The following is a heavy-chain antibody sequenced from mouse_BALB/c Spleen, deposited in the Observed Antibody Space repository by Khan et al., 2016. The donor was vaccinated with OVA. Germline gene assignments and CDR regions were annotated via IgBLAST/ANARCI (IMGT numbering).Heavy chain of an antibody. CDR2: ISSDGDYT. D-gene: IGHD2-1*01. V-gene: IGHV5-9-3*01. CDR3: ARAPYGNFAY. Sequence: EVQGVESGGGLVKPGGSLKLSCAASGFTFSTYAMSWVRQTPEKRLEWVATISSDGDYTYFPDNVTGRFTISRDNAKNTLCLQMTSLRSEDTAMYDCARAPYGNFAYWGQGTLGTVSA. J-gene: IGHJ3*01. CDR1: GFTFSTYA.